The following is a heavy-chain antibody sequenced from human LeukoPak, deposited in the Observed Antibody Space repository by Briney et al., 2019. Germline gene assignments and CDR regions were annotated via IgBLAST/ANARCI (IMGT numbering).Heavy chain of an antibody. CDR2: IYTSGST. Sequence: PSETLSLTCTVSGGSISSYYWSWIRQPAGKGLEWIGRIYTSGSTNYNPSLKSRVTMSVDTSKNQFSLKLSSVTAADTAVYYCARDGGEARIQLWLGLGGPWFDPWGQGTLVTVSS. CDR3: ARDGGEARIQLWLGLGGPWFDP. J-gene: IGHJ5*02. D-gene: IGHD5-18*01. CDR1: GGSISSYY. V-gene: IGHV4-4*07.